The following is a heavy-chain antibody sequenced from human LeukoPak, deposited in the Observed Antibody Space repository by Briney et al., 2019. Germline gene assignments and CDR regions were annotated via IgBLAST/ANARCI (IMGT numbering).Heavy chain of an antibody. J-gene: IGHJ6*03. Sequence: ASVKVSCKASGYTFTSYGISWVRQAPGQGLEWMGWISAYNGNTNYAQKLQGRVTMTTDTSTSTAYMELRSLRSDDTAVYYCARDRVYSSYGYYYYYMDVWGKGTTVTVSS. CDR1: GYTFTSYG. CDR2: ISAYNGNT. CDR3: ARDRVYSSYGYYYYYMDV. D-gene: IGHD4-11*01. V-gene: IGHV1-18*01.